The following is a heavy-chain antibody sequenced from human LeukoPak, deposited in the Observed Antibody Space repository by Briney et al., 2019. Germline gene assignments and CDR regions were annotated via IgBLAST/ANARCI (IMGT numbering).Heavy chain of an antibody. CDR2: MNPNSGNT. Sequence: ASVKVSCKASGYTFTSYDINWVRQATGQGLEWMGWMNPNSGNTGYAQKFQGRVTMTRNTSISTAYMELSSLRSEDTAVYYCARGSGSVGFSYYYDSSGYYNPFDYWGQGTLVTVSS. D-gene: IGHD3-22*01. J-gene: IGHJ4*02. CDR1: GYTFTSYD. V-gene: IGHV1-8*01. CDR3: ARGSGSVGFSYYYDSSGYYNPFDY.